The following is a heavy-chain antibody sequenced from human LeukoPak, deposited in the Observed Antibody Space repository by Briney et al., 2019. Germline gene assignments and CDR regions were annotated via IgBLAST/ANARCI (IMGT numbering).Heavy chain of an antibody. CDR1: GGSISSYY. D-gene: IGHD1-7*01. V-gene: IGHV4-59*01. CDR2: IYYSGSP. J-gene: IGHJ6*03. CDR3: ARANPTTLVFHMDV. Sequence: SETLSLTCTVYGGSISSYYWSWIRQPPGKGLEWIGYIYYSGSPNYNPSLKSRVTISVNPSKNQSSLKLSSVDAAAPAVIYCARANPTTLVFHMDVWGKGNTVTVSS.